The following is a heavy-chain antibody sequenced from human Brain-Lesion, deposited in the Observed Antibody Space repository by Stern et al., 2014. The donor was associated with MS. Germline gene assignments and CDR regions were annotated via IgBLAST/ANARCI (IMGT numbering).Heavy chain of an antibody. V-gene: IGHV1-24*01. CDR1: GYTLTELS. J-gene: IGHJ4*02. CDR2: FAPEDGET. Sequence: VQLVESGAEVKKPGASVKVSCKVSGYTLTELSMHWVRQAPRKGLEWMGGFAPEDGETIYAQKFQGRVTMTEDTSTDTAYMELSSLGSEDTAVYYCATLSPGAGGNYYRHFDYWGQGTLVTVSS. CDR3: ATLSPGAGGNYYRHFDY. D-gene: IGHD1-26*01.